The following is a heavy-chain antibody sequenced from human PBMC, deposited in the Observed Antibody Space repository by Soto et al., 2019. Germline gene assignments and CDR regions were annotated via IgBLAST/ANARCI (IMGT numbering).Heavy chain of an antibody. CDR1: GGSITNYY. J-gene: IGHJ6*02. Sequence: QVQLQESGPGLVKPSETLSLTCTVSGGSITNYYCSWFRQPPGKGLEWIGYIQYNGYSAYNPSLTRRVIMSMDTSKTQFSLMLESVTATDTAVYFCSRHGFGSLHGLVDVWGQGTTVIVSS. CDR3: SRHGFGSLHGLVDV. D-gene: IGHD3-10*01. V-gene: IGHV4-59*08. CDR2: IQYNGYS.